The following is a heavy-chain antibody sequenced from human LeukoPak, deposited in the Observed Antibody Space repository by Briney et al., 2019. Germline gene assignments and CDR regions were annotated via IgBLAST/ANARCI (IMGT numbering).Heavy chain of an antibody. CDR3: ARDVSGWPDLSYYGMDV. Sequence: GGSLRLPCAASGFTFSSYWMRWVRQAPGKGLEWVANIKQDGSEKNYVDSVKGRFTISRDNAKNTLYLQMNSLRAEDTAVYYCARDVSGWPDLSYYGMDVWGQGTTVTVSS. V-gene: IGHV3-7*03. D-gene: IGHD6-19*01. J-gene: IGHJ6*02. CDR2: IKQDGSEK. CDR1: GFTFSSYW.